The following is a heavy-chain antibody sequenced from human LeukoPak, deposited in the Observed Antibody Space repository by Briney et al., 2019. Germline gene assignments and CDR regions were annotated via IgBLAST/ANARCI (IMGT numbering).Heavy chain of an antibody. CDR1: GGSLSGYY. CDR3: ARGRSGNYYGLGSYYNY. V-gene: IGHV4-34*01. CDR2: INHSGST. J-gene: IGHJ4*02. Sequence: SETLSLTCAVYGGSLSGYYWSWIRQPPGKGLEWIGEINHSGSTNDNPSLKSRVTISVDTSKNQFSLKLSSVTAADTAVYYCARGRSGNYYGLGSYYNYWGREPWSPSPQ. D-gene: IGHD3-10*01.